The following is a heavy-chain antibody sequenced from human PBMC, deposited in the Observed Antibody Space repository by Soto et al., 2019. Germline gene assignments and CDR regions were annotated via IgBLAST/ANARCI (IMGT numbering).Heavy chain of an antibody. Sequence: ASLKVSCKASGYTFTSYAMHWVRQAPGQRLEWMGWINAGNGNTKYSQKFQGRVTITRDTSASTAYMELSSLRSEDTAVYYCARDRVGATTPRYYYYGMDVWGQGNTVTVYS. V-gene: IGHV1-3*01. J-gene: IGHJ6*02. CDR1: GYTFTSYA. CDR3: ARDRVGATTPRYYYYGMDV. D-gene: IGHD1-26*01. CDR2: INAGNGNT.